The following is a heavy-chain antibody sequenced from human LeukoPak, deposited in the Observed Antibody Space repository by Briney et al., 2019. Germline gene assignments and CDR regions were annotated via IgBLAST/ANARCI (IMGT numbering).Heavy chain of an antibody. CDR3: AKDKTYDDFWSGHDAFDI. CDR2: ISGSGDST. D-gene: IGHD3-3*01. Sequence: PGGSLRLSCAASGFTFTNAWMSWVRQAPGKGLEWVSDISGSGDSTYYAASVKGRFTISRDTFKNTLYLQMNSLRAEDTALYYCAKDKTYDDFWSGHDAFDIWGHGTMVSVSS. CDR1: GFTFTNAW. V-gene: IGHV3-23*01. J-gene: IGHJ3*02.